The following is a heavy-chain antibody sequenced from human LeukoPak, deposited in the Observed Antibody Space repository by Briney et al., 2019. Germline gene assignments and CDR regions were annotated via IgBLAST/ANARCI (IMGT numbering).Heavy chain of an antibody. Sequence: GGSLRLSCAASGFSFSSYSMNWVRQAPGKGLEWVSSISSSSSYIYYADSVKGRFTISRDNAKNSLYLQMNSLRAEDTAVYYCARDHDRYDSSGYPYWGQGTLVTVSS. D-gene: IGHD3-22*01. CDR1: GFSFSSYS. V-gene: IGHV3-21*01. J-gene: IGHJ4*02. CDR2: ISSSSSYI. CDR3: ARDHDRYDSSGYPY.